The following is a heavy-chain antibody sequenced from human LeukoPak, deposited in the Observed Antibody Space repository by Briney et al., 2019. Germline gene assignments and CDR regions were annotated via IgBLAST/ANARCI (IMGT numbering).Heavy chain of an antibody. J-gene: IGHJ4*02. Sequence: SETLSLTCAVYGGSFSGYYWSWIRQPPGEGLEWIGEINHSGSTNYNPSLKSRVTISVDTSKNQFSLKLSSVTAADTAVYYCARGVQPDYWGQGTLVTVSS. CDR1: GGSFSGYY. V-gene: IGHV4-34*01. CDR2: INHSGST. D-gene: IGHD5-18*01. CDR3: ARGVQPDY.